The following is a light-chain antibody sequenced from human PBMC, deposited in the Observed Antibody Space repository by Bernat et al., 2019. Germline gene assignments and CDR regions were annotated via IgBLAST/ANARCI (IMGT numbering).Light chain of an antibody. V-gene: IGLV1-47*02. CDR2: SSN. CDR3: AAWDDGLTGRV. CDR1: SSNIGSNN. J-gene: IGLJ3*02. Sequence: QSVLTQPPSASGTPGQRVTISCSGGSSNIGSNNVSWYQQLPGTAPKLLIYSSNQRPSGVPDRFSGSKSGTSASLAISGLRSEDEADYYCAAWDDGLTGRVFGGGTKLTVL.